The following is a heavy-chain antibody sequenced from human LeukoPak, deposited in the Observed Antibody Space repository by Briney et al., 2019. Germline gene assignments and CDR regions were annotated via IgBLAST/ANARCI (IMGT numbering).Heavy chain of an antibody. V-gene: IGHV3-33*05. CDR1: GFTFCSSS. J-gene: IGHJ4*02. CDR3: GRDNCSGPSCTYY. CDR2: IQYDGSKN. D-gene: IGHD2-2*01. Sequence: GGSLRLSCAQSGFTFCSSSMQCVRQAPGKGLEWVAGIQYDGSKNYYGDSVKGRFTISRDNSKNTLYLQTNSLRAEDTAVYYCGRDNCSGPSCTYYWGQGTLVSVSS.